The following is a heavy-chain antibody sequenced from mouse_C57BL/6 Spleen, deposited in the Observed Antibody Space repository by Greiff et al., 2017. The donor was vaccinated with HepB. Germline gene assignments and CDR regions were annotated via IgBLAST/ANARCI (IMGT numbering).Heavy chain of an antibody. CDR1: GYTFTGYW. CDR3: AKLWLERDY. V-gene: IGHV1-9*01. CDR2: ILPGSGST. J-gene: IGHJ4*01. Sequence: QVQLQQSGAELMKPGASVKLSCKATGYTFTGYWIEWVNQRPGHGLEWIGEILPGSGSTNHNEKFKGKATFTADTSSNTAYMQLSSLTTEDSAIYYCAKLWLERDYWGQGTSVTVSS. D-gene: IGHD2-2*01.